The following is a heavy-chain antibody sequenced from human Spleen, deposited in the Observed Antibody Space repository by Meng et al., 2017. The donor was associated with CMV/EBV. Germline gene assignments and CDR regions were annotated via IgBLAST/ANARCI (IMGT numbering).Heavy chain of an antibody. J-gene: IGHJ4*02. Sequence: QVRHRRVGVGLLEPSGTLSLTCAFYGGSFSGYYWSWIRQPPGKGLEWIGEINHSGSTNYNPSLKSRVTISVDTSKNQFSLKLSSVTAADTAVYYCARTRITIFGVAIAYFDYWGQGTLVTVSS. D-gene: IGHD3-3*01. CDR2: INHSGST. CDR1: GGSFSGYY. V-gene: IGHV4-34*01. CDR3: ARTRITIFGVAIAYFDY.